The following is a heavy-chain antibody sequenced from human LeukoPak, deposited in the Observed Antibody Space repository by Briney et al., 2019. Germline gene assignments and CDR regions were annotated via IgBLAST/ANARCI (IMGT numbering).Heavy chain of an antibody. Sequence: GASVKVSCKASGGTFSSYAISWVRQAPGQGLEWMGRIIPILGIANYAQKFQGRVTMTRDTSTSTVYMELSSLRSEDTALYYCARGPGGYYYMDVWGKGTTVTVSS. V-gene: IGHV1-69*04. CDR3: ARGPGGYYYMDV. CDR2: IIPILGIA. D-gene: IGHD3-10*01. CDR1: GGTFSSYA. J-gene: IGHJ6*03.